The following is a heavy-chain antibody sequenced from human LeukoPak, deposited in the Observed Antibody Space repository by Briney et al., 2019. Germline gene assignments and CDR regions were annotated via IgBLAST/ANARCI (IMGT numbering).Heavy chain of an antibody. D-gene: IGHD3-22*01. V-gene: IGHV4-61*08. CDR1: GGSISSGGYY. Sequence: PSETLSLTCTVSGGSISSGGYYWSWIRQPPGKGLEWIGYIYYSGSTNYNPSLKSRVTISVDTSKNQFSLKLSSVTAADTAVYYCAGHYYDSSGSVDYWGQGTLVTVSS. CDR3: AGHYYDSSGSVDY. J-gene: IGHJ4*02. CDR2: IYYSGST.